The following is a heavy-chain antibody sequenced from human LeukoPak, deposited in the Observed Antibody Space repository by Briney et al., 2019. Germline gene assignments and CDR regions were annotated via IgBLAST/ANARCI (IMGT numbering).Heavy chain of an antibody. CDR3: ARGGYDFSFDAFDI. D-gene: IGHD3-3*01. J-gene: IGHJ3*02. V-gene: IGHV4-61*02. Sequence: SETLSLTCTVSGGSISSGSYYWSWIRQPAGKGLEWIGRIYTSGSTNYNPSLKSRVTISVDTSKNQFSLKLSSVTAADTAVYYCARGGYDFSFDAFDIWGQGTMVTVSS. CDR2: IYTSGST. CDR1: GGSISSGSYY.